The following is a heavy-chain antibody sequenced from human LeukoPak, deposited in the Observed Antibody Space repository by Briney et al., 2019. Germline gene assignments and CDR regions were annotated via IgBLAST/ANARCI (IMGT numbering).Heavy chain of an antibody. V-gene: IGHV3-23*01. CDR1: GFTFSSYA. CDR2: ISGSGGST. CDR3: AKVRQYCSSTSCYKYYFDY. Sequence: PGGSLRLSCAASGFTFSSYAMSWVRQAPGKGLEWVSAISGSGGSTYYADSVEGRFTISRDNSKNTLYLQMNSLRAEDTAVYYCAKVRQYCSSTSCYKYYFDYWGQGTLVTVSS. J-gene: IGHJ4*02. D-gene: IGHD2-2*01.